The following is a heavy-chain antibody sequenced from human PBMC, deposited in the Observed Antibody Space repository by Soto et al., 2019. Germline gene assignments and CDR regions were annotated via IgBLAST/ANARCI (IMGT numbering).Heavy chain of an antibody. CDR1: GGSVSNNNW. V-gene: IGHV4-4*02. J-gene: IGHJ4*02. CDR2: IHHSGGT. Sequence: QVQLQESGPGLVKPSGTLSLSCAVSGGSVSNNNWWRWVRQSPGNGLEWIGEIHHSGGTSYNPSLESRSTVSVDKSKNELSLRLNYVTAADTAVYYCTKNSAYALDYWGLGILVTVSS. CDR3: TKNSAYALDY. D-gene: IGHD5-12*01.